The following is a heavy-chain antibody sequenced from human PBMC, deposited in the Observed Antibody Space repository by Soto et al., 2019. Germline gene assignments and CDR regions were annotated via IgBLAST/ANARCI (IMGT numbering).Heavy chain of an antibody. J-gene: IGHJ4*02. D-gene: IGHD6-13*01. CDR1: GFTFSSYW. Sequence: EVQLVESGGGLVQPGESLRLSYAASGFTFSSYWMHWVRQAPGKGLVWVSRINSDGSNTNYADSVKGRFTISRDNAKNTLYLQMNSLRAEDTAVYYCARMSSSWPAYWGQGTLVTVPS. CDR3: ARMSSSWPAY. V-gene: IGHV3-74*01. CDR2: INSDGSNT.